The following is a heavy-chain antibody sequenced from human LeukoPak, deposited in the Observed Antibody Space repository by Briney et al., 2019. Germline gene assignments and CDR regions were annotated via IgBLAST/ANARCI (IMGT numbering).Heavy chain of an antibody. J-gene: IGHJ5*02. CDR2: ISYDGSNK. V-gene: IGHV3-30-3*01. D-gene: IGHD3-9*01. CDR3: ARDWHYDILTGAPGGWFDP. CDR1: GFTFSSYA. Sequence: PGGSLRLSCAASGFTFSSYAMHWVRQAPGKGLEWVAVISYDGSNKYYADSVKGRFTISRDNSKNTLYLQMNSLRAEDTAVYYCARDWHYDILTGAPGGWFDPWGQGTLVTVSS.